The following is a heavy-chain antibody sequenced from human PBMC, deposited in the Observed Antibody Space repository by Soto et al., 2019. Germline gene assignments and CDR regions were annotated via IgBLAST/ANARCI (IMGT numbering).Heavy chain of an antibody. Sequence: QLHLVQSGAVVKKPEASVTVSCSASGYPVTAYYMHWVRQAPGRGLEWMGGINPATGAAKYTQTFQGRVTMTRDPSTSTVFMELSGLTSEDTAVFYWARGGGVGVAGSAAFDMWGQGTLVTVSS. CDR3: ARGGGVGVAGSAAFDM. J-gene: IGHJ3*02. CDR1: GYPVTAYY. CDR2: INPATGAA. V-gene: IGHV1-2*02. D-gene: IGHD3-3*01.